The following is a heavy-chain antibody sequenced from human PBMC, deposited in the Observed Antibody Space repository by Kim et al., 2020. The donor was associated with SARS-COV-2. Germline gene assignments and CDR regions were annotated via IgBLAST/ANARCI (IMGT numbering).Heavy chain of an antibody. CDR2: ISYDGSNK. V-gene: IGHV3-30*18. D-gene: IGHD6-19*01. J-gene: IGHJ4*02. CDR1: GFTFSSYG. CDR3: AKEPSYSSGWYMYYFDY. Sequence: GGSLRLSCAASGFTFSSYGMHWVRQAPGKGLEWVAVISYDGSNKYYADSVKGRFTISRDNSKNTLYLQMNSLRAEDTAVYYCAKEPSYSSGWYMYYFDYWGQGTLVTVSS.